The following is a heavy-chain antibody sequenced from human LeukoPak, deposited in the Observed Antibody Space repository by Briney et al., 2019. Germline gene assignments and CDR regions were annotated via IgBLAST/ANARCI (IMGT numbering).Heavy chain of an antibody. D-gene: IGHD2-2*01. J-gene: IGHJ4*02. Sequence: VGSLRLSCAAPGFTVSTYYMTWVRQAPGKGLECVSVIYSGGSTYYADSVKGRFTVSRDNSKNTLYLQMNSLRAEDTAMYYCARGLGYCTSTTCLLPFDYWGQGTLITVSS. V-gene: IGHV3-53*01. CDR1: GFTVSTYY. CDR2: IYSGGST. CDR3: ARGLGYCTSTTCLLPFDY.